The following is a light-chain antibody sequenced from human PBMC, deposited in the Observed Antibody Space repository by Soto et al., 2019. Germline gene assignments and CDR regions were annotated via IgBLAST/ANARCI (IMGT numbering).Light chain of an antibody. Sequence: QSALTQPASVSGSPGQSITISCTGTSSDVGSYNLVSWYQQHPGKAPKLMIYEDNKRPSGVSNRFSVSKSGYTASLTISGLQAEDGADYYCCSYARTSTYVFGSGTKVTVL. V-gene: IGLV2-23*01. J-gene: IGLJ1*01. CDR1: SSDVGSYNL. CDR2: EDN. CDR3: CSYARTSTYV.